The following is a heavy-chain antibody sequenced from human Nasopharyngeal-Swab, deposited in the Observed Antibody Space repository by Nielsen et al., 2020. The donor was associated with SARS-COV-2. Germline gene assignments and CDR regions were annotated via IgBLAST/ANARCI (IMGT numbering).Heavy chain of an antibody. D-gene: IGHD3-22*01. V-gene: IGHV4-34*01. CDR2: INHSGST. J-gene: IGHJ4*02. Sequence: RQAPGKGLEWIGEINHSGSTNCNPSLKSRVIISVDTSKNQFSLKLSSVTAADTAVYYCARGQGPRHYYDSSGYYYDVLGRGYYFDYWGQGTLVTVSS. CDR3: ARGQGPRHYYDSSGYYYDVLGRGYYFDY.